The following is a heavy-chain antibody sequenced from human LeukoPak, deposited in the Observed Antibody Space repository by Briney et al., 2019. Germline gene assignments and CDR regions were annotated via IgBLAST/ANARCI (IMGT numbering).Heavy chain of an antibody. J-gene: IGHJ4*02. CDR1: GASINSYY. CDR3: ARDEFGDFQGFDY. D-gene: IGHD4-17*01. V-gene: IGHV4-59*12. CDR2: IHYRGTT. Sequence: SETLSLTCSVSGASINSYYWNWIRQSPGKGLEWLGNIHYRGTTNYNPSLKSRVTLSLDSSKSQFALKVTSVTAADTAVYYCARDEFGDFQGFDYWGQGTRVTVSS.